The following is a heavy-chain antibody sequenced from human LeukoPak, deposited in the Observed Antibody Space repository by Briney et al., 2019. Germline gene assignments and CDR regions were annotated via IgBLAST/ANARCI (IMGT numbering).Heavy chain of an antibody. CDR2: INHSGST. J-gene: IGHJ6*02. V-gene: IGHV4-34*01. D-gene: IGHD1-26*01. CDR3: ARVAVWGAHGMDV. CDR1: GGSFSGYY. Sequence: SETLSLTCAVYGGSFSGYYWSWIRQPPGKGLEWIGEINHSGSTNYNPTLKSRVTISVDTSKNQFSLKLSSVTAADTAVCYCARVAVWGAHGMDVWGQGTTVTVSS.